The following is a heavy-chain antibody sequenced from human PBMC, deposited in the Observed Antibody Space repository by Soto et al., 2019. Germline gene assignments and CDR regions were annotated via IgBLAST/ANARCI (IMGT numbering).Heavy chain of an antibody. Sequence: GGSLRLSCSASGFTFSSYAMHWVRQAPGKGLEYVSSISTNGGSTHYADSVKGRFTISRDNSKNTQYLQMSSLRADDTAVYYCVIGEYYYDSSGYYPFDYWGQGTLVTVSS. CDR3: VIGEYYYDSSGYYPFDY. CDR2: ISTNGGST. V-gene: IGHV3-64D*06. J-gene: IGHJ4*02. D-gene: IGHD3-22*01. CDR1: GFTFSSYA.